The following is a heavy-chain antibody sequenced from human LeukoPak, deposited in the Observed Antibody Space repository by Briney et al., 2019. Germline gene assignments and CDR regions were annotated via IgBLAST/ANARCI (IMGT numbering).Heavy chain of an antibody. CDR3: ARDQRCTGGSCSEYNWFDP. CDR1: GGSISSSSYY. J-gene: IGHJ5*02. V-gene: IGHV4-39*07. Sequence: SETLSLTCTVSGGSISSSSYYWGWIRQPPGKGLEWIGSIYYSGSTYYNPSLKSRVTISVDTSKNQFSLKLSSVTAADTAVYYCARDQRCTGGSCSEYNWFDPWGQGTLVTVSS. D-gene: IGHD2-15*01. CDR2: IYYSGST.